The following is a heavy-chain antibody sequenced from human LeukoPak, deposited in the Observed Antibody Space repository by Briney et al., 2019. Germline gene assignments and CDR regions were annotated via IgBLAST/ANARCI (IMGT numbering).Heavy chain of an antibody. V-gene: IGHV4-34*01. J-gene: IGHJ5*02. CDR1: GGSFSGYY. D-gene: IGHD4-23*01. Sequence: PSETLSLTCAVYGGSFSGYYWSWIRQPPGKGLEWIGEINHSGSTNYNPSLKSRVTISVDTSKNQFSLKLSSVTAADTAVYYCARVAVVTLGSNWFDPWGQGTLVTVSS. CDR2: INHSGST. CDR3: ARVAVVTLGSNWFDP.